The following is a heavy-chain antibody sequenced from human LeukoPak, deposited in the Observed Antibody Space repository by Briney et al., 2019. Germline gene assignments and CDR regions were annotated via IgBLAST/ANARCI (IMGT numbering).Heavy chain of an antibody. Sequence: GGSLRLSCAASGFTFNSFGMHWVRQAPGKGLEWVAVISYDGSNKYYADSVKGRFTISRDNSKNTLYLQMNSLRAEDTAVYYCARGEYYYDSRHYGMDVWGQGTTVTVSS. CDR3: ARGEYYYDSRHYGMDV. V-gene: IGHV3-30*03. D-gene: IGHD3-22*01. J-gene: IGHJ6*02. CDR1: GFTFNSFG. CDR2: ISYDGSNK.